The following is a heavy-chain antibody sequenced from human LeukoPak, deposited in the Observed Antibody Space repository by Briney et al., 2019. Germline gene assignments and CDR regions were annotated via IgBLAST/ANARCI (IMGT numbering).Heavy chain of an antibody. D-gene: IGHD2-15*01. J-gene: IGHJ5*02. Sequence: ASVKVSCKASGYTFTSYGISWVRQAPGQGLEWMGWISAYNGNTNYAQKLQGRVTMTTDTSTSTAYMELRSLRSDDTAVYYCARSLKYCSGGSPCFWFAPWGQGTLVTVSS. CDR3: ARSLKYCSGGSPCFWFAP. V-gene: IGHV1-18*01. CDR1: GYTFTSYG. CDR2: ISAYNGNT.